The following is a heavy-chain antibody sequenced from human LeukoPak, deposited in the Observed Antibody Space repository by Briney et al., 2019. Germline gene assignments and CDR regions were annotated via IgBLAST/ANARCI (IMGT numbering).Heavy chain of an antibody. CDR2: ISGLSTHI. CDR1: GFTFSDYV. V-gene: IGHV3-21*01. D-gene: IGHD3-16*01. CDR3: GRAFPPLRTSSAGDL. J-gene: IGHJ4*02. Sequence: PGGSLRLSCSASGFTFSDYVMNWIRLAPGKGLEWVSSISGLSTHIYYGDSVKGQFSISRDNAKNSVYLQMNSLGVEDTAIYYCGRAFPPLRTSSAGDLWGQGILVTVSS.